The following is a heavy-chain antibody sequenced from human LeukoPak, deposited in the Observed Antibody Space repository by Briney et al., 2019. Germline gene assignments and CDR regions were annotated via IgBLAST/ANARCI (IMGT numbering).Heavy chain of an antibody. V-gene: IGHV3-30*01. Sequence: GGSLRLSCAASGFTFKCYPMHWIRQTPGKGPEWVAAISFDGSNKYYADSVQGRFTLSRDNSNNILYLQMNSLRAEDMAVYYCARDPGNKQLGPFDYWGQGTLVTVSS. CDR3: ARDPGNKQLGPFDY. D-gene: IGHD3-10*01. CDR2: ISFDGSNK. CDR1: GFTFKCYP. J-gene: IGHJ4*02.